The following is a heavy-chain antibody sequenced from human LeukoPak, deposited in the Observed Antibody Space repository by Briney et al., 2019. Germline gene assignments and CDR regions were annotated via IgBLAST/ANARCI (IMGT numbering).Heavy chain of an antibody. V-gene: IGHV3-23*01. CDR1: RFTFSSYV. CDR2: ISDSGGNT. CDR3: GRSRRINASLYYYMDV. Sequence: PGGSLRLSCAASRFTFSSYVMTWVRQAPGKGLEWVSGISDSGGNTYYADSVKGLFTISRDNSKNTVYLLMNSLRTEDTAVYYCGRSRRINASLYYYMDVWGKGTTVTVSS. D-gene: IGHD2-15*01. J-gene: IGHJ6*03.